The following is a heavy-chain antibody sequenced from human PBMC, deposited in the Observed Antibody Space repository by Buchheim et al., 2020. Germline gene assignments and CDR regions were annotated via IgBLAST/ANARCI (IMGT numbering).Heavy chain of an antibody. J-gene: IGHJ6*02. V-gene: IGHV3-33*01. Sequence: QVQLVESGGGVVQPGRSLRLSCAASGFTFSSYGMHWVRQAPGKGLEWLAIIWYDGSNKYYADSVKGRFTISRDNSKNTLYLQMNSLRAEETAVYYCARVRSAAVYYYGMDVWGQGTT. CDR3: ARVRSAAVYYYGMDV. CDR2: IWYDGSNK. CDR1: GFTFSSYG. D-gene: IGHD6-13*01.